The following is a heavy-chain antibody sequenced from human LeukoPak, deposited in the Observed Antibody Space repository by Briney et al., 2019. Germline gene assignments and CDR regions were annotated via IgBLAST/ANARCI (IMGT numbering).Heavy chain of an antibody. CDR1: GFTFSTYW. CDR3: SREDYFGSGSPAY. J-gene: IGHJ4*02. Sequence: GGSLRVSCAASGFTFSTYWMSWVRQAPGKGLEWVANIKQDGSEKHYVDSVKGRFTISRDNTNNSLFLQMDSLRAEDTAFYYCSREDYFGSGSPAYWGQGTLVTVSS. CDR2: IKQDGSEK. D-gene: IGHD3-10*01. V-gene: IGHV3-7*01.